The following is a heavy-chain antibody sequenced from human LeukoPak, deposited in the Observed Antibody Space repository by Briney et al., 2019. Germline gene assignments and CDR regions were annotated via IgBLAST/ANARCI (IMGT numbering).Heavy chain of an antibody. CDR2: INHSGST. CDR1: GGSFSGYY. V-gene: IGHV4-34*01. D-gene: IGHD6-13*01. J-gene: IGHJ6*02. Sequence: SETLSLTCAVYGGSFSGYYWSWIRQPPGKGLEWIGEINHSGSTNYNPSLKSRVTISVDTSKNQFSLKLSSVTAADTAVYYCARLGRPDSSPRSSSWYLLKSNYYYYGMDVWGQGTTVTVSS. CDR3: ARLGRPDSSPRSSSWYLLKSNYYYYGMDV.